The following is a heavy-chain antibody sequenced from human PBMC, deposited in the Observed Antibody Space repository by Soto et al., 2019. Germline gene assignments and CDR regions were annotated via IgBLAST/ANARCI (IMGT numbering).Heavy chain of an antibody. CDR2: MQYTGCS. J-gene: IGHJ4*02. CDR3: ATSYGNARYTY. V-gene: IGHV4-59*11. Sequence: SETLSLTCSFSVDSFTSQYLTWIRQSPEEGLEWGGYMQYTGCSHXVPSLKSRLXISLDSAKDQFXLELTXFPVEGTAVYYCATSYGNARYTYWGQGTQVTVSS. CDR1: VDSFTSQY. D-gene: IGHD3-10*01.